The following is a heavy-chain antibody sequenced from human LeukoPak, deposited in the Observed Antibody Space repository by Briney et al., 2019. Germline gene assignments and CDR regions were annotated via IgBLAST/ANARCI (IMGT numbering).Heavy chain of an antibody. Sequence: PGGSLRLSCAASGFTFSTYIMNWVRQAPGKGLEWVSSISRSDSHIYYADSVKGRFTISRDNAKNSLYLQMNSLRAEDTAVYYCAGGSGYYYDSSVDYWGQGTLVTVSS. V-gene: IGHV3-21*01. CDR2: ISRSDSHI. J-gene: IGHJ4*02. CDR1: GFTFSTYI. D-gene: IGHD3-22*01. CDR3: AGGSGYYYDSSVDY.